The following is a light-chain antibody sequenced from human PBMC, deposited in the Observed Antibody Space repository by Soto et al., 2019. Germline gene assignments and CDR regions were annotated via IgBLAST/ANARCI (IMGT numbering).Light chain of an antibody. CDR3: HQASSFPYT. Sequence: DIQMTQSPSSVSASVGDTINITCRASHDIKKWLAWYQQKPGKAPKVLIYAASNLESGVSPRFSGSGSGTEFILTISSLQTEYFATYFCHQASSFPYTFGPGTKVDIK. CDR1: HDIKKW. J-gene: IGKJ3*01. V-gene: IGKV1-12*01. CDR2: AAS.